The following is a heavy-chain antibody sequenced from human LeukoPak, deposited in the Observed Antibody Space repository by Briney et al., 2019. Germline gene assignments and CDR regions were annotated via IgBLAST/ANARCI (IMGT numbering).Heavy chain of an antibody. CDR2: ISSRSSYI. CDR1: GFTFSSYS. D-gene: IGHD6-19*01. J-gene: IGHJ6*02. V-gene: IGHV3-21*01. CDR3: AREYSSGWSYLDV. Sequence: GGSLRLSCAASGFTFSSYSMNWVRQAPGKGLEWVSSISSRSSYIHYADSVKGRFTISRDNAKNTLYLQMNSLRAEDTAVYYCAREYSSGWSYLDVWGQGTTVTVSS.